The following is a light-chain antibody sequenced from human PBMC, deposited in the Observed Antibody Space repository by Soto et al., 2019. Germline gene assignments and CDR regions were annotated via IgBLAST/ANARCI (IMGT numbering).Light chain of an antibody. J-gene: IGKJ4*01. Sequence: EIVXTXSXXTXSLSXGXXXXXSCXAXXXVXXSYLAWYQQKPGQAPRLLIYGASSRATGIPDRFSGSGSGTDFTLTISRLEPEDFAVYYCQQYGSSRLTFGGGTKVEIK. V-gene: IGKV3-20*01. CDR3: QQYGSSRLT. CDR1: XXVXXSY. CDR2: GAS.